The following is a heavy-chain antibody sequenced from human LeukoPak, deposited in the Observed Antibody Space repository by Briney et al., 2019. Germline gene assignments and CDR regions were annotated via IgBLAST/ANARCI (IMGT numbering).Heavy chain of an antibody. CDR3: ARDRGIVVVPAAIQGWFDP. V-gene: IGHV1-2*06. J-gene: IGHJ5*02. CDR2: INPNSGGT. Sequence: GASVKVSCKASGYTFTGYYMHWVRQAPGQGLEWMGRINPNSGGTNYAQKFQGRVTMTRDTSISTAYMEPSRLRSDDTAVYYCARDRGIVVVPAAIQGWFDPWGQGTLVTVSS. D-gene: IGHD2-2*02. CDR1: GYTFTGYY.